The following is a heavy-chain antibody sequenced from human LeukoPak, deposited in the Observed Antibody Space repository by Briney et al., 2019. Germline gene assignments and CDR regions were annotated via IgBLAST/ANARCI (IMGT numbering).Heavy chain of an antibody. J-gene: IGHJ4*02. D-gene: IGHD3-3*02. CDR1: GFSFSSYV. V-gene: IGHV3-23*01. CDR2: ISGSGDTT. CDR3: ARDLHLGPFDY. Sequence: GGSLRLSCEASGFSFSSYVMSWVRQAPGKGLEWVSGISGSGDTTYYADSVKGRFTISRDNSKNTLYLQMNSLRAEDTAVYYCARDLHLGPFDYWGQGTLVTVSS.